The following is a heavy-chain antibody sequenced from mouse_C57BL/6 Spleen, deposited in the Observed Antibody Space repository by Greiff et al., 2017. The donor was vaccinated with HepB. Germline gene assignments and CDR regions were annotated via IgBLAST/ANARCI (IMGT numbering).Heavy chain of an antibody. V-gene: IGHV5-9*01. CDR3: ARENKITTVVYFDY. CDR1: GFTFSSYT. CDR2: ISGGGGNT. Sequence: DVQLVESGGGLVKPGGSLKLSCAASGFTFSSYTMSWVRQTPEKRLEWVATISGGGGNTYYPDSVKGRFTISRDNAKNTLYLQMSSLRSEDTALYYCARENKITTVVYFDYGGQGTTLTVSS. J-gene: IGHJ2*01. D-gene: IGHD1-1*01.